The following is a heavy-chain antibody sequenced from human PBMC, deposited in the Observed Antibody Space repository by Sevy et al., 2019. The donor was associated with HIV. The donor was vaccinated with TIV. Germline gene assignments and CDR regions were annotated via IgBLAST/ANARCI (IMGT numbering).Heavy chain of an antibody. Sequence: GGSLRLSCAASGVTFSSNNMNWVRQAPGKGLEWVSFISGSGGYIYYADSVKGRFTISRDNAKNSLYLQMNSLRAEDTAVYYCASWLHDFWVWGQGTPVTVSS. V-gene: IGHV3-21*06. D-gene: IGHD3-3*01. CDR2: ISGSGGYI. J-gene: IGHJ4*02. CDR1: GVTFSSNN. CDR3: ASWLHDFWV.